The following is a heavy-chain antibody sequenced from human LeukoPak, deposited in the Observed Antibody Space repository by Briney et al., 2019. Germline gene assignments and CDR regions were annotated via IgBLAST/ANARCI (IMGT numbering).Heavy chain of an antibody. D-gene: IGHD6-6*01. CDR2: IYYSGST. CDR3: AREYSSSDYFDY. Sequence: SETLSLTCTVSGGSVSSGSHYWSWIRQPPGKGLEWIGYIYYSGSTNYSPSLKSRVTISVDTSKNQFSLKLSSVTAADTAVYYCAREYSSSDYFDYWGQGTLVTVSS. CDR1: GGSVSSGSHY. J-gene: IGHJ4*02. V-gene: IGHV4-61*01.